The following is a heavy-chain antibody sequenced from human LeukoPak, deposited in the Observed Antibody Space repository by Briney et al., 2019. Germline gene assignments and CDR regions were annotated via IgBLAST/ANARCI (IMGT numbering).Heavy chain of an antibody. CDR3: ARVEMTTVTTFPRNYYYYYMDV. J-gene: IGHJ6*03. CDR2: ISYDGSNK. D-gene: IGHD4-17*01. Sequence: GGSLRLSCAASGFTFSSYGMHWVRQAPGKGLEWVAVISYDGSNKYYADSVKGRFTISRDNSKNTLYLQMNSLRAEDTAVYYCARVEMTTVTTFPRNYYYYYMDVWGKGTTVTISS. CDR1: GFTFSSYG. V-gene: IGHV3-30*03.